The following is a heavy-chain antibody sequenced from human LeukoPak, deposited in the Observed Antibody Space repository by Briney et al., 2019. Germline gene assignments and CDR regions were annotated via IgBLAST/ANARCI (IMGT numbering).Heavy chain of an antibody. J-gene: IGHJ2*01. V-gene: IGHV1-8*01. CDR1: GYPFTTYD. CDR2: MNPSSGYT. Sequence: ASVKVSCKASGYPFTTYDINWVRKATGQGLEWMGWMNPSSGYTGYSQKFQGRVTMTRNTSITTAYMELSSLRSEDTAVYYCARISDHNWYFDLWGRGTLVAVSS. D-gene: IGHD1-14*01. CDR3: ARISDHNWYFDL.